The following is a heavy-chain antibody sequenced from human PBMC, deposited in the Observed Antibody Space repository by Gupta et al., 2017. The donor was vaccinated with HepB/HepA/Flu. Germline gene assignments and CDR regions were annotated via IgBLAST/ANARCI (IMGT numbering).Heavy chain of an antibody. CDR3: ARHGGDCSGGSCYFDY. D-gene: IGHD2-15*01. Sequence: EVQLVQSGAEVKTPGESLKILCKGSGYSFTSYWIVWVRQMPGKGLEWMGIIYPGDSDTRYSPSFQGQVTISADKSISTAYLQWSSLKASDTAMYYCARHGGDCSGGSCYFDYWGQGTLVTVSS. CDR1: GYSFTSYW. CDR2: IYPGDSDT. J-gene: IGHJ4*02. V-gene: IGHV5-51*01.